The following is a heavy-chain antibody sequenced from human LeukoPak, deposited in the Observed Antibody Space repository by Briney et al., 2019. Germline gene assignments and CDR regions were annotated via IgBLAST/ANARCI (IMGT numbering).Heavy chain of an antibody. V-gene: IGHV4-59*01. CDR3: ARAYSSSLYWYFDL. D-gene: IGHD1-26*01. J-gene: IGHJ2*01. CDR2: VHDRGST. CDR1: GGSISWYY. Sequence: SETLSLTCTVSGGSISWYYWSWIQQPPGKGLELIGYVHDRGSTNYSPSLKSRVSISVDTSKNQFSLKLSSVTAADTAVYYCARAYSSSLYWYFDLWGRGTLVTVSS.